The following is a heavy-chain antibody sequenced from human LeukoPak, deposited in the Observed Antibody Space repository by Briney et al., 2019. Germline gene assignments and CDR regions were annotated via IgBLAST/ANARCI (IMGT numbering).Heavy chain of an antibody. D-gene: IGHD3-22*01. CDR3: ASSHDSSGND. CDR1: GFSFSSYW. CDR2: IKYDGSLK. V-gene: IGHV3-7*01. Sequence: PGGSLRLSCAASGFSFSSYWMAWVRQAPGKGLEWVANIKYDGSLKFYGGSVKGRFTISRDNTKNSLYLEMNSLGVDDTALYFCASSHDSSGNDWGQGTMVTVSS. J-gene: IGHJ4*02.